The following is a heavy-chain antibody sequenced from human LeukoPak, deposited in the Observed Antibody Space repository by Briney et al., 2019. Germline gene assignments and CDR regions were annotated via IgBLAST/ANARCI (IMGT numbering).Heavy chain of an antibody. CDR3: AKGSGASRPYYLDY. Sequence: PGGSLRLSCAASGFTFSSYAMSWVRQAPGKGLEWVAVIWYDGSNKYYADSVKGRFTISRDSSKSTLYLQMTSLTAEDTAVYYCAKGSGASRPYYLDYWGRGTLVTVSS. CDR2: IWYDGSNK. D-gene: IGHD3-10*01. CDR1: GFTFSSYA. V-gene: IGHV3-33*08. J-gene: IGHJ4*02.